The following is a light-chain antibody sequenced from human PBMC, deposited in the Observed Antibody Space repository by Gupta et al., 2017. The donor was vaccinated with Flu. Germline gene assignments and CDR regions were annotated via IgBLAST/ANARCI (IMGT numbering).Light chain of an antibody. CDR1: SSDVGSYNF. CDR3: CSYAGGSTFYV. V-gene: IGLV2-23*01. Sequence: QSALTQPASVSGSPGQSITISCTGTSSDVGSYNFVSWYQHHPGKAPKLMIYEGSKRPSGVSNRFSGSKSGNTASLTISGLQAEDEADYYCCSYAGGSTFYVFATGTKVTVL. CDR2: EGS. J-gene: IGLJ1*01.